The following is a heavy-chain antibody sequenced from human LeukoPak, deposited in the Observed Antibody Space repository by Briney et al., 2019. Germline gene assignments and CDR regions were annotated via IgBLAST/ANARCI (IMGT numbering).Heavy chain of an antibody. J-gene: IGHJ4*02. Sequence: PGGSLRLSCAASGFTVSSNYMSWDRQAPGKGLEWVSIIYSGGSTYYADSVKGRFTISRDNSKNTLYLQMNSLRAEDTAMYYCARDPTDSSGHEGGDYWGQGTLVTVSS. D-gene: IGHD3-22*01. CDR3: ARDPTDSSGHEGGDY. CDR2: IYSGGST. V-gene: IGHV3-53*01. CDR1: GFTVSSNY.